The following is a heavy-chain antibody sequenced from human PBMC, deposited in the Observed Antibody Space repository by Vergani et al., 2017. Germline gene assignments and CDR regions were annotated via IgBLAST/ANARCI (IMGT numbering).Heavy chain of an antibody. CDR2: INPNSGGT. V-gene: IGHV1-2*02. Sequence: VQLVQSGAEVKKPGASVKVSCKASGYTFTGYYMHWVRQAPGQGLEWMGWINPNSGGTNYAQKFQGRVTMTRDTSISTAYMELSRLRSDDTAVYYCAREILSNGKASGWYRDGGWFDPWGQGTLVTVSS. J-gene: IGHJ5*02. D-gene: IGHD6-19*01. CDR1: GYTFTGYY. CDR3: AREILSNGKASGWYRDGGWFDP.